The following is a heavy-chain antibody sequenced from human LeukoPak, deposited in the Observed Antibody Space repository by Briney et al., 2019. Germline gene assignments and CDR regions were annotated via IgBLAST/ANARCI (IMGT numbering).Heavy chain of an antibody. Sequence: PGGSLRLSCAASGFTFSSYAMHWVRQAPGKGLEWVAVISYDGSNKYYGDSVKGRFTISRDNSENTLYLQMNSLRTEDTAVYYCARWDAPTTVVLSPLDYWGQGTLVTVSS. V-gene: IGHV3-30-3*01. J-gene: IGHJ4*02. D-gene: IGHD4-23*01. CDR3: ARWDAPTTVVLSPLDY. CDR2: ISYDGSNK. CDR1: GFTFSSYA.